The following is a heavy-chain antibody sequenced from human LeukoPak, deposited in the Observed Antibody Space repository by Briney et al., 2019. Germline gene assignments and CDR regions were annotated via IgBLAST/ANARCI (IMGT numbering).Heavy chain of an antibody. Sequence: SETLSLTCAVYGGSFSGYYWSWIRQPPGKGLEWIGEINHSGSTNYNPSLKSRVTISVDTSKNQFSLKLSSVTAADTAVYYCARDTSIAARQLYYGMDVWGQGTTVTVSS. CDR3: ARDTSIAARQLYYGMDV. CDR1: GGSFSGYY. D-gene: IGHD6-6*01. J-gene: IGHJ6*02. CDR2: INHSGST. V-gene: IGHV4-34*01.